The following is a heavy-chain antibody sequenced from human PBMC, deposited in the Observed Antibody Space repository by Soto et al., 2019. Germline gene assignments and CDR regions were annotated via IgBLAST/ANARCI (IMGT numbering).Heavy chain of an antibody. CDR3: AKDNSRDYYYYYGMDV. V-gene: IGHV3-43D*04. J-gene: IGHJ6*02. Sequence: GGSLRLSCAASGFTFDDYAMHWVRQAPGKGLEWVSLISWDGGSTYYADSVKGRFTISRDNSKNSLYLQMNSLRAEDTALYYCAKDNSRDYYYYYGMDVWGQGTTVTVSS. CDR1: GFTFDDYA. D-gene: IGHD2-15*01. CDR2: ISWDGGST.